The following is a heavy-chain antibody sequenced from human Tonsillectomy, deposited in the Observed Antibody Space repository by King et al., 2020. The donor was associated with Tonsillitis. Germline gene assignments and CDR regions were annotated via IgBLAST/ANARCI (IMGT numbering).Heavy chain of an antibody. CDR3: ARDRAGSGWPLFAY. CDR1: GFTFSSYS. J-gene: IGHJ4*02. D-gene: IGHD6-19*01. V-gene: IGHV3-48*02. CDR2: IRSSSYTL. Sequence: VQLVESGGGLVQPGGSLRLSCAASGFTFSSYSMNWVRQAPGKGLEWVSYIRSSSYTLYYADSVKGRFTITRDNAKNSLYLQMNSLRDDDTAGYYCARDRAGSGWPLFAYWGQGTLVAVSS.